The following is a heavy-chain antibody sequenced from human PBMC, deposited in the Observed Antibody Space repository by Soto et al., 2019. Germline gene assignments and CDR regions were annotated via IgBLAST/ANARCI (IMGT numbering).Heavy chain of an antibody. J-gene: IGHJ6*03. V-gene: IGHV4-59*08. CDR3: ARHPGAYYYGSGSYYYYYMDV. D-gene: IGHD3-10*01. CDR1: GGSISSYY. CDR2: IYYSGST. Sequence: SETLSLTCTVSGGSISSYYWSWIRQPPGKGLEWIGYIYYSGSTNYNPSLKSRVTISVDTSKNQFPLKLSSVTGADTAVDYCARHPGAYYYGSGSYYYYYMDVWGKGTTVTVSS.